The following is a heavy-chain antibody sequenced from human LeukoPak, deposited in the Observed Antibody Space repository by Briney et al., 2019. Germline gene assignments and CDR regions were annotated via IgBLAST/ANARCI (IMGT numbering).Heavy chain of an antibody. Sequence: GGSLRLSCAASGFTFSSYHMNWVRRAPGEGLEWVSYISIISSTIYYADSVKGRFTISRDDAKNSVYLQMNSLRAEDTAVYYCARTYERELDYWGQGTLVTVSS. D-gene: IGHD5-12*01. CDR3: ARTYERELDY. J-gene: IGHJ4*02. V-gene: IGHV3-48*01. CDR1: GFTFSSYH. CDR2: ISIISSTI.